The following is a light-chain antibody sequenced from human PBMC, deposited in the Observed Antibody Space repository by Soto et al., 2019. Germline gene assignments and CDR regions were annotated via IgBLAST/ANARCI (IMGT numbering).Light chain of an antibody. Sequence: DIQMTQSPSSLSASVGDRVTITCRASRGISNFLAWYQQKPGKVPKLLIYSASTLQSGVPSRFSGSGSGTDFTLTISSLQPEDVATYYCQKYNSAPIPFGPGTKVDIK. V-gene: IGKV1-27*01. CDR3: QKYNSAPIP. CDR2: SAS. J-gene: IGKJ3*01. CDR1: RGISNF.